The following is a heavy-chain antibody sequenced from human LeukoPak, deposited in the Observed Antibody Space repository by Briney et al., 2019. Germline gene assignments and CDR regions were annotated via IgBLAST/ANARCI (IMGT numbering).Heavy chain of an antibody. V-gene: IGHV3-7*01. CDR2: LNQDRRQK. D-gene: IGHD2-15*01. J-gene: IGHJ4*02. Sequence: PGVSLRLFFEASRFTFNTYQMNWLRQARGKGLEGVDNLNQDRRQKYYVHSDKARFTISRDIDKNSLSLQMNTVRVGDSAVYYCATARACSGPRCYLDYWAQGSLLTVSS. CDR3: ATARACSGPRCYLDY. CDR1: RFTFNTYQ.